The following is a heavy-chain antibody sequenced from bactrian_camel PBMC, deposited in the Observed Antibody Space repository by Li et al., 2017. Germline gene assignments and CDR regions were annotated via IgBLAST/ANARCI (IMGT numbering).Heavy chain of an antibody. V-gene: IGHV3S55*01. CDR1: GYTYRDYC. J-gene: IGHJ4*01. CDR2: IGSVGNT. Sequence: HVQLVESGGGSVQAGGSLRLSCVVSGYTYRDYCMGWFRQAPGKEREGVATIGSVGNTTYADSVQGRFTISKDNAKNILLLQMNNLKPEDTAMYYCAADQWRLYCSSTWPSWGQGTQVTVS. CDR3: AADQWRLYCSSTWPS. D-gene: IGHD6*01.